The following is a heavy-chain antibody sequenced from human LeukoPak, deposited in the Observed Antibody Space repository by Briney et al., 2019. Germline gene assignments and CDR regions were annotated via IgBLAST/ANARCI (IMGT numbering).Heavy chain of an antibody. Sequence: PGGSLRLSCAASGFTFSSYAMSWVRQAPGKGLEWVSAISGSGGSTYYADSVKGRFTISRDNSKNTRYLQMNSLRAEDTAVYYCAKDLGPGCSSTSCYRVDTAMALDYWGQGTLVTVSS. CDR3: AKDLGPGCSSTSCYRVDTAMALDY. CDR1: GFTFSSYA. J-gene: IGHJ4*02. V-gene: IGHV3-23*01. CDR2: ISGSGGST. D-gene: IGHD2-2*01.